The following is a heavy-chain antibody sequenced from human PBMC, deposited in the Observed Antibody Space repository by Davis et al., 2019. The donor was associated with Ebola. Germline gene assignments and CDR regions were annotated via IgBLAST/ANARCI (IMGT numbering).Heavy chain of an antibody. CDR2: INPSGGST. V-gene: IGHV1-46*02. Sequence: ASVKVSCKASGYTFNSYYIHWVRQAPGQGLEWMGIINPSGGSTTYAQKFQGRVTMTRDTSTRTVYMELSSLRSEDTAVYYCARVRSGSGSGWYDLFDYWGQGTRVTVSS. J-gene: IGHJ4*02. D-gene: IGHD6-19*01. CDR1: GYTFNSYY. CDR3: ARVRSGSGSGWYDLFDY.